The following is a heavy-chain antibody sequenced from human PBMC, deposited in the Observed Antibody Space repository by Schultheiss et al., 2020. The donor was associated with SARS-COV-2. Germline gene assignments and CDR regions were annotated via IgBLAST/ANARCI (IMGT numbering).Heavy chain of an antibody. CDR1: GGSISSSSYY. CDR3: ARVPGGNTGYYYYYYGMDV. Sequence: SETLSLTCTVSGGSISSSSYYWGWIRQPPGKGLEWIGYIYYSGSTYYNPSLKSRVTISVDTSKNQFSLKLSSVTAADTAVYYCARVPGGNTGYYYYYYGMDVWGQGTTVTVSS. V-gene: IGHV4-39*07. J-gene: IGHJ6*02. D-gene: IGHD4-23*01. CDR2: IYYSGST.